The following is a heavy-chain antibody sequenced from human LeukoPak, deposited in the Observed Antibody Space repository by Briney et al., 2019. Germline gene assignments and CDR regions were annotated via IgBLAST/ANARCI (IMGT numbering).Heavy chain of an antibody. CDR2: ISGYTGDT. CDR3: ARAGYCGVGGCRGGSSFDV. V-gene: IGHV1-18*01. J-gene: IGHJ3*01. Sequence: GASVKPSCKTSGYTFTNFDICCVRRAPGQGLECMGWISGYTGDTKYAQIFQGRFTVTTDTSTSTAYMVMRSLTYDDTAVYYCARAGYCGVGGCRGGSSFDVWGQGTMVTVSS. CDR1: GYTFTNFD. D-gene: IGHD2-15*01.